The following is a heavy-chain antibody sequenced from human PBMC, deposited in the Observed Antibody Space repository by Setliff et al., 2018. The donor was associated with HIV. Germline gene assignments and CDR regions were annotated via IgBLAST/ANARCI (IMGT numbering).Heavy chain of an antibody. CDR3: AREEMEVDTAMGSAYYYYYGMDV. J-gene: IGHJ6*02. CDR1: GGPLSGHY. CDR2: TSHSGKT. V-gene: IGHV4-34*01. D-gene: IGHD5-18*01. Sequence: SETLSLTCAVYGGPLSGHYWSWIRQPPGQGLEWIGETSHSGKTNYNPSLKSRVTISVDTSKNQFSLKLTSVTAADTAVYYCAREEMEVDTAMGSAYYYYYGMDVWGQGTTVTVS.